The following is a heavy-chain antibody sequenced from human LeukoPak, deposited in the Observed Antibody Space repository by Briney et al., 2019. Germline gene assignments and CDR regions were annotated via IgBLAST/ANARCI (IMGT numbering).Heavy chain of an antibody. Sequence: SETLSLTCTVSGGSISSYYWSWIRQPPGKGLEWIGYIYYSGSTNYNPSLKSRVTISVDTSKNQFSLKLSSVTAADTAVYYCARGGAGGTSYSSWFDPWGQGTLVTVSS. CDR1: GGSISSYY. J-gene: IGHJ5*02. CDR2: IYYSGST. CDR3: ARGGAGGTSYSSWFDP. V-gene: IGHV4-59*01. D-gene: IGHD3-9*01.